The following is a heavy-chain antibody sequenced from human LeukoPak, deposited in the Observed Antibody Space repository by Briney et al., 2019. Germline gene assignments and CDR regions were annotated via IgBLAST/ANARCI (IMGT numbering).Heavy chain of an antibody. CDR1: GFTFDSNY. V-gene: IGHV3-53*01. J-gene: IGHJ4*02. D-gene: IGHD3-22*01. CDR2: IYTGGNT. Sequence: PGGSLRLSCAASGFTFDSNYLSWVRQAPGKGLEWVSTIYTGGNTYYAASVKGRFTISRGFSKNTVFLHMNSLRAEDTAMYYCARGDDSGYYDYFDYWGQGALVTVSS. CDR3: ARGDDSGYYDYFDY.